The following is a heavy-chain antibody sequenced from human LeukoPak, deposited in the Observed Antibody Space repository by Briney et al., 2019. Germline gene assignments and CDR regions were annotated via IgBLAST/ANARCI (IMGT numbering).Heavy chain of an antibody. V-gene: IGHV4-34*01. Sequence: PSETLSLTCAVYGGSFSGYYWSWIRPPPGKGLEWIGEINHSGSTNYNPSLKSRVTISVDTSKNQFSLKLSSVTAADTAVYYCARGLSQYYDFWSGYYDYYYYMDVWGKGTTVTVSS. CDR1: GGSFSGYY. CDR2: INHSGST. J-gene: IGHJ6*03. CDR3: ARGLSQYYDFWSGYYDYYYYMDV. D-gene: IGHD3-3*01.